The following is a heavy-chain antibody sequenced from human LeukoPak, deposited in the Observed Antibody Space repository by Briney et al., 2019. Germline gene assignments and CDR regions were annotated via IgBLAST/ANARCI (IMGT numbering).Heavy chain of an antibody. V-gene: IGHV4-38-2*01. D-gene: IGHD2-21*02. J-gene: IGHJ5*02. Sequence: SETLSLTCAVSNFSISTNFHWGWIRQTPGKGLEWIGSVSHSGSTFYNPSPKSRVTILVDTSKNHFSLTVNSVTAADTAIYYCTRGTSVSASASWGQGTLVTVSS. CDR2: VSHSGST. CDR1: NFSISTNFH. CDR3: TRGTSVSASAS.